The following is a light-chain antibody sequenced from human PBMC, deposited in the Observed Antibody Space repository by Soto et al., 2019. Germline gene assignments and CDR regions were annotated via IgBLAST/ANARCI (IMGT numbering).Light chain of an antibody. V-gene: IGKV3-20*01. CDR1: QSVSSSY. CDR2: GAS. J-gene: IGKJ4*01. CDR3: QQYGSSPLT. Sequence: EIVLTQSPGTLPLSPGERATLSCRASQSVSSSYLAWYQQKPGQAPRLLIYGASSRATGIPDRFSGSGSGTDFTLTISRLEPEDVAVYYCQQYGSSPLTFGGGTKVEIK.